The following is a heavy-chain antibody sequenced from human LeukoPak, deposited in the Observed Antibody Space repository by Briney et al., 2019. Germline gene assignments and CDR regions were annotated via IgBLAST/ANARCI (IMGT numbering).Heavy chain of an antibody. CDR1: GGSISSGSYY. V-gene: IGHV4-61*02. D-gene: IGHD4-23*01. CDR2: IYTSGST. CDR3: ARFHGNSNAFDI. Sequence: PSQTLSLTCTVSGGSISSGSYYWSWIRQPAGKGLEWIGRIYTSGSTNYNPSLKSRVTISVDTSKNQFPLKLSSVTAADTAVHYCARFHGNSNAFDIWGQGTMVTVSS. J-gene: IGHJ3*02.